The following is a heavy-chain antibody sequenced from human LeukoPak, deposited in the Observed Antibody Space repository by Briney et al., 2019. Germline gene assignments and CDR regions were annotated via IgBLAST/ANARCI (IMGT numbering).Heavy chain of an antibody. V-gene: IGHV4-59*02. CDR3: ARGGSQFDY. D-gene: IGHD5-12*01. Sequence: SETLSLTCSVSGGSVSNDYWSWIRQTPEKGLEWIAYIQYRGSTFHNPSLRSRVTISLDTSKNQFSLELASVTAADTAVYYCARGGSQFDYWGQGALVTVSS. CDR2: IQYRGST. J-gene: IGHJ4*02. CDR1: GGSVSNDY.